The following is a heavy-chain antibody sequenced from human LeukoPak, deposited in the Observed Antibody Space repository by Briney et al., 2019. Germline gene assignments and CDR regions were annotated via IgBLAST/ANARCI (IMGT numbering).Heavy chain of an antibody. Sequence: GRSLRLSCAASGFTLSSYGMHWVRQAPRNRLEWVAVLWYDGSNKYYADSVKGRFTISRDNSKNTLYLQMNSLRAEDTAVYYCAKAPLASGSYYPEYFQHWGQGTLVTVSS. V-gene: IGHV3-33*06. CDR2: LWYDGSNK. CDR3: AKAPLASGSYYPEYFQH. J-gene: IGHJ1*01. D-gene: IGHD1-26*01. CDR1: GFTLSSYG.